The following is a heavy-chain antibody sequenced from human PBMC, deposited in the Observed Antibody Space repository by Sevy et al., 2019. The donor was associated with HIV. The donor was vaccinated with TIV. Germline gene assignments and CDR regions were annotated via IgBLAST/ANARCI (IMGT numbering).Heavy chain of an antibody. D-gene: IGHD6-25*01. J-gene: IGHJ4*02. Sequence: SETLSLTCTVSGGSITSLYWNWIRQPPGKGLEWIANIYYNGHINYNPSLKSRVTFSLDTSKNQFSPRLSSVTAADTGMYHCAGENACGRGYSWGQGTLVTVSS. CDR1: GGSITSLY. V-gene: IGHV4-59*08. CDR2: IYYNGHI. CDR3: AGENACGRGYS.